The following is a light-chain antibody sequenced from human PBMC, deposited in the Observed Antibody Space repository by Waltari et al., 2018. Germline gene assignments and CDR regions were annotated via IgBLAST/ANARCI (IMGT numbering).Light chain of an antibody. J-gene: IGLJ2*01. V-gene: IGLV2-11*01. CDR3: CSYAGSYTVV. CDR2: DVS. CDR1: SSDLGASTS. Sequence: QSALTQPRSVSGSPRQSVTISCTGTSSDLGASTSVSWYQQHTGKAPKLMIYDVSKRPSGVPDRFSGSKSGNTASLTISGLQAEDEADYYCCSYAGSYTVVFGGGTKLTVL.